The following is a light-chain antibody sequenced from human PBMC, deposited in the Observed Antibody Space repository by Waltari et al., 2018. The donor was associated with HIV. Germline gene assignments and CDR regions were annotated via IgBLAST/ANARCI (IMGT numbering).Light chain of an antibody. V-gene: IGKV1-39*01. CDR2: GAS. CDR3: QQIYNFPRT. CDR1: QNIGSY. Sequence: DIQMTQSPSTLSVSVGDRITITCRASQNIGSYLNWFKQKSGKAPELLIHGASSLQAGVPSRFSGSGSGTDFTLTISSLQPEDFAAYYCQQIYNFPRTFGQGTKVEIK. J-gene: IGKJ1*01.